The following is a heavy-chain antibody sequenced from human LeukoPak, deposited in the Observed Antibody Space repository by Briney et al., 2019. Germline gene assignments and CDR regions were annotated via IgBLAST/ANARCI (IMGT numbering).Heavy chain of an antibody. CDR1: GFTFASYA. Sequence: GGSLRLSCAASGFTFASYAMSWVRQAPGKGLEWVGRIASKTDGGTTDYAAPVKGRFTISRDDSKNTLFLQMNSLKTEDTAVYYCTTGIRGDCGQGTLVTVSS. CDR3: TTGIRGD. CDR2: IASKTDGGTT. J-gene: IGHJ4*02. V-gene: IGHV3-15*04.